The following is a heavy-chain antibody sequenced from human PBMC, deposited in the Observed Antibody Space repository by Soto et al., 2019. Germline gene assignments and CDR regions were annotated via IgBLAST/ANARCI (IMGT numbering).Heavy chain of an antibody. Sequence: QELLVESGGGVVRPGSSLRLSCVTSGIIFEAHAFHWVRQAPGKGLKWVALIWYGGTTYYEDSVQGRFTISRDNSKKTVFLKMNHLRPEDSRVYYCARVRNNNDKRLDVWGQGTTVNVSS. CDR3: ARVRNNNDKRLDV. V-gene: IGHV3-33*01. CDR1: GIIFEAHA. D-gene: IGHD2-8*01. J-gene: IGHJ6*02. CDR2: IWYGGTT.